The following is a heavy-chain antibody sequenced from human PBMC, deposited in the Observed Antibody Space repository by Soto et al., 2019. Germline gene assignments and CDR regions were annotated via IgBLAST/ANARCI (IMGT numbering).Heavy chain of an antibody. CDR1: GFTFSNYG. D-gene: IGHD5-12*01. J-gene: IGHJ6*02. CDR3: AKGGGYDNYYYYGMDV. CDR2: ILYDGSNK. Sequence: GGSLILSCAVSGFTFSNYGMNWVRQAPGKGLEWVAVILYDGSNKYYVDSVKGRFTISRDNSKNTLYLQMNTLRAEDTAVYYCAKGGGYDNYYYYGMDVWGRGTTVTVSS. V-gene: IGHV3-30*18.